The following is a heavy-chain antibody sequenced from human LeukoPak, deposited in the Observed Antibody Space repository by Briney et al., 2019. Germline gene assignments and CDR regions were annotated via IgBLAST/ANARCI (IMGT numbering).Heavy chain of an antibody. D-gene: IGHD2-2*01. CDR3: ARGGSGPARAFDI. Sequence: GESLKISCQVSGYNFITYWIGWVRQMPGKGLELVGYIYPGDSDTRYSPSFQGHVTVSADTSINIAYLQWKSLKDSDTAIYYCARGGSGPARAFDIWGRGTLVTVSS. CDR1: GYNFITYW. V-gene: IGHV5-51*01. J-gene: IGHJ3*02. CDR2: IYPGDSDT.